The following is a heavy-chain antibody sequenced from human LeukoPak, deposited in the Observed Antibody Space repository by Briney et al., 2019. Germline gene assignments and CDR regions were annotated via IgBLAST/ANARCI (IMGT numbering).Heavy chain of an antibody. CDR1: GFTFSRFA. D-gene: IGHD3-22*01. Sequence: GGSLKLSCAASGFTFSRFAMHWIRQASGKGLEWVGRIRSKANSYATEYAASVKGWYTISRDESKNTAYLQMSSLKTEDMAMYYCNYYDSRAGPRWGQGTLATVSS. V-gene: IGHV3-73*01. CDR3: NYYDSRAGPR. CDR2: IRSKANSYAT. J-gene: IGHJ4*02.